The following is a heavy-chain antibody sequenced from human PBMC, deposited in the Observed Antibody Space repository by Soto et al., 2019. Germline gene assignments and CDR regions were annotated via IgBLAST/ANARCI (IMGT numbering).Heavy chain of an antibody. CDR1: GYTFTNYY. D-gene: IGHD3-16*01. V-gene: IGHV5-51*01. Sequence: PGESLKISCKGSGYTFTNYYIGWVRQMPGKALEWMAIIYPGDSQTRYNPSFQGQVTISTDKSITTTYLQRSSLKASHTAMYYCVGGRGIGNIDAFDAWGQGTMVTVSS. CDR3: VGGRGIGNIDAFDA. J-gene: IGHJ3*01. CDR2: IYPGDSQT.